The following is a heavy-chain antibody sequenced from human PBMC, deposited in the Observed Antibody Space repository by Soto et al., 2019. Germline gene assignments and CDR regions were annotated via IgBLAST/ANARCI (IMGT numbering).Heavy chain of an antibody. CDR1: GYSFTSHY. D-gene: IGHD1-26*01. J-gene: IGHJ4*02. Sequence: ASVKVSCKAIGYSFTSHYMHCVRQAPGQGLEWMGTINRGSVNIDYSEQFKGRVTITRDTSAGTVYMQLSSLTSEDTAVYYCARDDSGFSGSHYIDYFNYWGQGALVTVSS. V-gene: IGHV1-3*01. CDR2: INRGSVNI. CDR3: ARDDSGFSGSHYIDYFNY.